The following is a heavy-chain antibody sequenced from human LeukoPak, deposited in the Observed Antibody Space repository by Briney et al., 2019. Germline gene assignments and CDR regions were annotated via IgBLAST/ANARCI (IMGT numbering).Heavy chain of an antibody. D-gene: IGHD2-2*02. CDR1: GFNFSSYW. V-gene: IGHV3-7*03. Sequence: PGESLRLSCAASGFNFSSYWMSWVRQAPGKGLDWVANIKQDGSEKYYVDSVKGRFTISRDNAKNSLYLQMNSLRVEDTAVYYCASGLGYCSSTSCYNYYYYGMDVWGKGTTVTVSS. CDR3: ASGLGYCSSTSCYNYYYYGMDV. CDR2: IKQDGSEK. J-gene: IGHJ6*04.